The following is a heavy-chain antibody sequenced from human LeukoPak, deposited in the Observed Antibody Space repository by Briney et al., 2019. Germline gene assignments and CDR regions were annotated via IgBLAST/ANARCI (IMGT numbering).Heavy chain of an antibody. CDR2: IYYSGST. Sequence: SETLSLTCTVSVGSISSYFWSWIRQPPAKGREWMGYIYYSGSTNYNPSLKSRVTISVDTSKNQSSMKLSSVTAADTAVYYCASAAPRCGEFEAFDIWGQGTMVTVSS. CDR1: VGSISSYF. D-gene: IGHD3-10*01. V-gene: IGHV4-59*01. J-gene: IGHJ3*02. CDR3: ASAAPRCGEFEAFDI.